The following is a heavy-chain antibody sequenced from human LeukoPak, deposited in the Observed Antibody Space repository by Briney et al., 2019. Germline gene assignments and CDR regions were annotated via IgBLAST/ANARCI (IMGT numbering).Heavy chain of an antibody. CDR3: ARGTSATAGIDY. CDR1: GFVFNDYW. J-gene: IGHJ4*02. D-gene: IGHD6-13*01. Sequence: TGGSLRLSCAASGFVFNDYWMFWVRQAPGKGLVWVSQIDSVGNKVTYGDSAKGRFTTSRDNAQNTLYLQMSSLRADDTAVYYRARGTSATAGIDYWGQGTLVAVSS. CDR2: IDSVGNKV. V-gene: IGHV3-74*03.